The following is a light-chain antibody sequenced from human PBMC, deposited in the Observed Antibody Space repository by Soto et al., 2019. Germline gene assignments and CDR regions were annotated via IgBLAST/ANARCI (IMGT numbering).Light chain of an antibody. CDR3: KSYVGDNTVV. V-gene: IGLV2-8*01. CDR1: SSDVGGYNF. Sequence: QAVVTQPPSASGSPGQSVTISCTGTSSDVGGYNFVSWYQQYPGKAPKLIIYEVTKRPSGVPARFSGSKSGNTASLTVSGLQAEDEADYYCKSYVGDNTVVFGGGTKLTVL. CDR2: EVT. J-gene: IGLJ2*01.